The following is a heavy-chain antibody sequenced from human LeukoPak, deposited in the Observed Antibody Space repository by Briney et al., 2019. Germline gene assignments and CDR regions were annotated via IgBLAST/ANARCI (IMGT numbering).Heavy chain of an antibody. CDR1: GFTFSSYG. J-gene: IGHJ4*02. CDR2: IRYDGSNK. Sequence: GGSLRLSCAASGFTFSSYGMHWVRQAPGKGLEWVAFIRYDGSNKYYADSVKGRFTISRDNSKNTLYLQMNSLRAEDTAVYYCAKDMREWELPGEGYFDHWGQGTLVTVSS. CDR3: AKDMREWELPGEGYFDH. V-gene: IGHV3-30*02. D-gene: IGHD1-26*01.